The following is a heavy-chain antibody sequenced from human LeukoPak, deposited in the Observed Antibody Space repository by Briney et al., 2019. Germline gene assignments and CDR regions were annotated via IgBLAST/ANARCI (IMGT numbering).Heavy chain of an antibody. J-gene: IGHJ4*02. Sequence: SQTLSLTCTVSGGSISSSSYYWGWIRQPPGKGLEWIGSIYYSGSPYYNPSLNSRVAISVDTSKNQFSLKLSSVTAADTAVYYCARHAPDKSEPGGWPYYFDYWGQGTLVTVSS. V-gene: IGHV4-39*01. D-gene: IGHD6-19*01. CDR3: ARHAPDKSEPGGWPYYFDY. CDR2: IYYSGSP. CDR1: GGSISSSSYY.